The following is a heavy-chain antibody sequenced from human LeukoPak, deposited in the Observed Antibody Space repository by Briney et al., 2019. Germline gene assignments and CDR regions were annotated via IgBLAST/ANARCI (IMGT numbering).Heavy chain of an antibody. D-gene: IGHD2-15*01. CDR1: GGSISSYY. CDR2: IHYSGST. Sequence: SETLSLTCTVSGGSISSYYWSWIRQPPGKGLEWIGYIHYSGSTNYNPSLKSRATMSVDTSKNQFSLRLSSVTAADTAVYYCARRYCSTGSCYSGFDYWGQGTLVTVSS. J-gene: IGHJ4*02. V-gene: IGHV4-59*08. CDR3: ARRYCSTGSCYSGFDY.